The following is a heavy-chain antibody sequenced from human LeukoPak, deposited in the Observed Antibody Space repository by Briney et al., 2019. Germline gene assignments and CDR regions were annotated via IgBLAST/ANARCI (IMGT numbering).Heavy chain of an antibody. Sequence: GGSLRLSCTTSGFTFSSYAMSWVRQAPGKGLEWVSAINGGGGSTYYADSVKGRFTVSRDNSKSTLYLQMNSLRAEDTAVYYCAKDRSGSGSYYPDYWGQGTLVTVSS. D-gene: IGHD3-10*01. V-gene: IGHV3-23*01. CDR1: GFTFSSYA. J-gene: IGHJ4*02. CDR3: AKDRSGSGSYYPDY. CDR2: INGGGGST.